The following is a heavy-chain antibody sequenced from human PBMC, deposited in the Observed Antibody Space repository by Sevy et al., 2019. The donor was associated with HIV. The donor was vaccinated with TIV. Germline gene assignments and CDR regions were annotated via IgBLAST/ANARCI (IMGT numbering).Heavy chain of an antibody. CDR3: ARLNYYDSSGYLTH. J-gene: IGHJ4*02. D-gene: IGHD3-22*01. CDR2: IYPGDSDT. V-gene: IGHV5-51*01. CDR1: GYSFTYYW. Sequence: GGSLRLSCKGSGYSFTYYWIGWVRQMPGKGLEWMGIIYPGDSDTTYSPSFQGQVTISVDKSISTAYLQWSSLKASDTAMYYCARLNYYDSSGYLTHWGQGTLVTVSS.